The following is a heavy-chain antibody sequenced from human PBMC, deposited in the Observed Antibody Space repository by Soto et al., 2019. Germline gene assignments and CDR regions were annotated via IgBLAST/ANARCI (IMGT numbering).Heavy chain of an antibody. CDR3: ARPDGATYNFRY. CDR2: ISTTGGST. CDR1: GFTFNAYS. V-gene: IGHV3-23*01. D-gene: IGHD1-1*01. Sequence: DVQLLESGGSSVQPGGSLRLSCAASGFTFNAYSLSWVRQAPGKGLQWVSAISTTGGSTYYADSVKGRFTISRDNSQNTLSLQMNSLRAEDTAVYYCARPDGATYNFRYWGQGTLVTVSS. J-gene: IGHJ4*02.